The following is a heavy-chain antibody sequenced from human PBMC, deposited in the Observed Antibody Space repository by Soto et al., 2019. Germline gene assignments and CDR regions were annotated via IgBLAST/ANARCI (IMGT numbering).Heavy chain of an antibody. CDR3: VRDILYVGATLYFDY. Sequence: EVQLVESGGGLAQPGGSLRLSCAASGLTFSSYWMSWVRQAPGEGLEWVAKVKQDGSETYYVDSVKGRFTISRDNAKNSLYLQMNSLRPEDTAVYYCVRDILYVGATLYFDYWGQGTLVTVSS. D-gene: IGHD1-26*01. CDR1: GLTFSSYW. J-gene: IGHJ4*02. V-gene: IGHV3-7*05. CDR2: VKQDGSET.